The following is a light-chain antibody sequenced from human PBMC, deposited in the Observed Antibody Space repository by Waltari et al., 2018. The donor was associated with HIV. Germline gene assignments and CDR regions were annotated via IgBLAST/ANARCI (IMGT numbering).Light chain of an antibody. CDR2: GNK. CDR1: SSNIGADYD. CDR3: QSYDRSLSASVV. J-gene: IGLJ2*01. V-gene: IGLV1-40*01. Sequence: QSVLTQPPSVSGAPGKRVTISCTGGSSNIGADYDVHWDQQIPGTAPKLLISGNKNRPSGVPDRFSASKSGASASLAITGLQAEDEADYFCQSYDRSLSASVVFGGGTKLTVL.